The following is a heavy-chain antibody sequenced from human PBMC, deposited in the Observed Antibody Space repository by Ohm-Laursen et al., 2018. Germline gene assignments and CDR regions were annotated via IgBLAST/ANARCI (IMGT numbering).Heavy chain of an antibody. Sequence: SSVKVSCKASGGTFSSYAISWVRQAPGQGLEWMGIINPSANYTHYLPKFQGRLSVTTDTSTSTVYMHLSRLTSGDTATYFCARGGLVAGTDFDFWGQGTLVTVSS. CDR2: INPSANYT. CDR1: GGTFSSYA. V-gene: IGHV1-69*04. CDR3: ARGGLVAGTDFDF. D-gene: IGHD6-19*01. J-gene: IGHJ4*02.